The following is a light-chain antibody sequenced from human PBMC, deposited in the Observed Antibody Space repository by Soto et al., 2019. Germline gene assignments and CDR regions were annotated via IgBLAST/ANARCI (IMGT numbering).Light chain of an antibody. CDR1: QSVSSNY. CDR2: GAS. Sequence: ELVLTQSPGTLSLSAGERATLSCRASQSVSSNYLAWYQQKPGQAPRLLIYGASSRATGIPDRFSGSGSGTDFTLTISRLEPEDFALYYCQQYGSSPMCTFGHGTKLEIK. CDR3: QQYGSSPMCT. J-gene: IGKJ2*02. V-gene: IGKV3-20*01.